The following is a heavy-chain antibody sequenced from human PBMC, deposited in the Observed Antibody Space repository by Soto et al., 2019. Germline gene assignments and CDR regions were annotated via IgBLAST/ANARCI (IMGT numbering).Heavy chain of an antibody. D-gene: IGHD6-13*01. CDR2: INHSGST. CDR3: ARETPRAARPYYYYYMDV. CDR1: GGSFSGYY. J-gene: IGHJ6*03. V-gene: IGHV4-34*01. Sequence: QVPLQQWGAGLLKPSETLSLTCAVYGGSFSGYYWSWIRQPPGKGLEWIGEINHSGSTNYNPSLKSRVTISVDTSKNQFSLKLSSVTAADTAVYYCARETPRAARPYYYYYMDVWGKGTTVTVSS.